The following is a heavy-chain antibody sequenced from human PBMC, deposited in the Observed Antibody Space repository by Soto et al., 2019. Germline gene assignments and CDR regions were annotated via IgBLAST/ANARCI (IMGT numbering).Heavy chain of an antibody. CDR1: GGSIGSYY. D-gene: IGHD6-13*01. CDR3: ARTESSSWSFFYYGMDV. Sequence: PSETLSLTCTVTGGSIGSYYWSWIRQSPGRGLEWIGCVYYSDGTNYNPSLKSRATMSMDKSNNQFSLRLRSVTAADTAVYYCARTESSSWSFFYYGMDVWGQGPTVTVSS. J-gene: IGHJ6*02. V-gene: IGHV4-59*01. CDR2: VYYSDGT.